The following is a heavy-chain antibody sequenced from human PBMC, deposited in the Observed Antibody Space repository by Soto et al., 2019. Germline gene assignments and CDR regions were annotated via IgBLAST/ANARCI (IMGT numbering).Heavy chain of an antibody. Sequence: EVQLVESGGGLVQPGGSLRLSCAASGFSFSSYWMSWVRQAPGKGLEWVANINQDGSEKYSVDSVKGRFTVSRDNGKSSLYLQMNSLRAEDTAVYHCARGFQAITVVRGVVYYWGQGTLVTVSS. CDR3: ARGFQAITVVRGVVYY. J-gene: IGHJ4*02. CDR1: GFSFSSYW. V-gene: IGHV3-7*05. D-gene: IGHD3-10*01. CDR2: INQDGSEK.